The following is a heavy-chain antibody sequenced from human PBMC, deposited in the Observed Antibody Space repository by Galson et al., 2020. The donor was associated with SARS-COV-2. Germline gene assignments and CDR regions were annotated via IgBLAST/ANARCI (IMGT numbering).Heavy chain of an antibody. D-gene: IGHD2-21*01. Sequence: ASVKVSCKASGYTFISFYIPWVRQAPGQGLEWMGVINPSADLTSYAQNLLGSVTVTRDKSTQTVYMVLSSLTSEDTAVYYCAREWGDINSSVFDYWGQGSLVVVSS. CDR3: AREWGDINSSVFDY. CDR2: INPSADLT. J-gene: IGHJ4*02. CDR1: GYTFISFY. V-gene: IGHV1-46*04.